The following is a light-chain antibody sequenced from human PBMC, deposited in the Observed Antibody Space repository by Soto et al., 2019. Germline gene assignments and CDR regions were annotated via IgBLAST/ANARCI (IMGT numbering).Light chain of an antibody. J-gene: IGKJ1*01. CDR1: QSISSY. CDR3: QESYSTPST. V-gene: IGKV1-39*01. Sequence: DIQMTQSPSSLSASVGDRVTITCRASQSISSYVNWSQQKPWKAPKLLIYAPSSLQSRVPSRFSGRGSVTDFTLTISGLQPDNFATSYGQESYSTPSTFDQVNKVEIK. CDR2: APS.